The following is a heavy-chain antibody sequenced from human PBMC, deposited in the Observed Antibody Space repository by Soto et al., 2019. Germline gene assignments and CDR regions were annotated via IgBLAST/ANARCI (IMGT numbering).Heavy chain of an antibody. CDR2: VSGNNGAS. D-gene: IGHD2-8*01. Sequence: ASVKVSCKASGYTSADFGISWVRQAPGQGLEWMGWVSGNNGASNPAPKVQGRITMTLDTSTDVSYMALRSLRSDDTAIYYCVRDQKHFRVNGNWFDSWGQGTMVTVYS. J-gene: IGHJ5*01. CDR1: GYTSADFG. CDR3: VRDQKHFRVNGNWFDS. V-gene: IGHV1-18*04.